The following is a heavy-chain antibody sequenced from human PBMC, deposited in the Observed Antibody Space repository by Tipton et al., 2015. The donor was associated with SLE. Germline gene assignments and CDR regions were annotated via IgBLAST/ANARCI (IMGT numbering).Heavy chain of an antibody. CDR3: ATVDYFDSGDAFDF. J-gene: IGHJ3*01. V-gene: IGHV4-4*02. CDR2: INHSGST. Sequence: TLSLTCAVFGGSISRNNWWSWVRQPPGKGLEWIGEINHSGSTKYNPSLKSRVTISVDKSKNQFSLKLNSVTAADTAVYYCATVDYFDSGDAFDFWGHGSMVTVSS. D-gene: IGHD3-22*01. CDR1: GGSISRNNW.